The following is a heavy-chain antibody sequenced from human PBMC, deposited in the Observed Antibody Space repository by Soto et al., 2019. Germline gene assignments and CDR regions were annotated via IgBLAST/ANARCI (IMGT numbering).Heavy chain of an antibody. CDR2: IYYSGST. J-gene: IGHJ6*02. CDR1: GGSISSGGYY. CDR3: ARDKRKPQGFSGPDGMDV. D-gene: IGHD6-19*01. Sequence: SETLSLTCTVSGGSISSGGYYWSWIRQHPGKGLEWIGYIYYSGSTYYNPSLKSRVTISVDTSKNQFSLKLSSVTAADTAVYYCARDKRKPQGFSGPDGMDVWGQGTTVTVSS. V-gene: IGHV4-31*03.